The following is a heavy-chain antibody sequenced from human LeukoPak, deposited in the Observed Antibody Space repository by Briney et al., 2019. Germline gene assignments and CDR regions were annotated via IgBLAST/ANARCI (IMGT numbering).Heavy chain of an antibody. CDR1: GLTFSDYS. D-gene: IGHD6-13*01. V-gene: IGHV3-23*01. Sequence: PGGSLRLSCVASGLTFSDYSMTWVRQAPGKGLFWVSGISAGGGCTYYADSVKGRFTISRDNSRNTLYLQMNSLRAEDTAVYYWAKDAAGPEYWGQGTLVTVSS. J-gene: IGHJ4*02. CDR2: ISAGGGCT. CDR3: AKDAAGPEY.